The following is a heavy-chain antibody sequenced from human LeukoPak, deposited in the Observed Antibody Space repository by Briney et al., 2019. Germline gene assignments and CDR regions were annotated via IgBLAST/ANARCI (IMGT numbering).Heavy chain of an antibody. Sequence: PSETLSLTCAVYGGSFSGYYWSWIRQPPGKGLEWIGEINHSGSTNYNPSLKSRVTISVDTSKNQFSLKLSSVTAADTVFYYCARAYDILTGYTRSFDYWGQGTLVTVSS. CDR1: GGSFSGYY. V-gene: IGHV4-34*01. D-gene: IGHD3-9*01. J-gene: IGHJ4*02. CDR2: INHSGST. CDR3: ARAYDILTGYTRSFDY.